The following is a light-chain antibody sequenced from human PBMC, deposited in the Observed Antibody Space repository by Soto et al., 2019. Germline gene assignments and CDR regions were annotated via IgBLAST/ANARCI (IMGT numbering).Light chain of an antibody. CDR1: QGISSY. J-gene: IGKJ3*01. V-gene: IGKV1-8*01. Sequence: AIRMTQSPSSLSASTGDRVTITCRASQGISSYLAWYQQKPGKAPKLLIYAASTLQSGVPSRFSGSGSGTDFTLTISSLQPEDFGTYYCQQSYSPPFAFGPGTKVDI. CDR2: AAS. CDR3: QQSYSPPFA.